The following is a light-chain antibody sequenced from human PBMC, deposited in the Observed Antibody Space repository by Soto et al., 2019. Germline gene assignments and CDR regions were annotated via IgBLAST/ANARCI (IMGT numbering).Light chain of an antibody. CDR1: QSVSSY. J-gene: IGKJ1*01. CDR2: GAS. CDR3: QQYGSSGT. V-gene: IGKV3-20*01. Sequence: EIVLTQSPATLSLSPGERATLFCRASQSVSSYFAWYQQKPGQAPNLLIYGASNRATGIPDRFSGSGSGTDFTLTISRLEPEDFAVYYCQQYGSSGTFGQGTKVDIK.